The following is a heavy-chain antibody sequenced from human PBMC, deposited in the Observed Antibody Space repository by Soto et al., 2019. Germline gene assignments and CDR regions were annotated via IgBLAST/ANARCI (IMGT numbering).Heavy chain of an antibody. J-gene: IGHJ4*02. Sequence: VQLVESGGGLVQPGGSLRLSCVASGFTFDYYWMHWVRQAPVEGLMWVSRLQQDWSHPDYADSVKGRFTISRDNAKNTLYLQMNNLRAEDTAVYYCARGGDPDYWGQGTLVTVSS. D-gene: IGHD2-21*02. V-gene: IGHV3-74*01. CDR3: ARGGDPDY. CDR1: GFTFDYYW. CDR2: LQQDWSHP.